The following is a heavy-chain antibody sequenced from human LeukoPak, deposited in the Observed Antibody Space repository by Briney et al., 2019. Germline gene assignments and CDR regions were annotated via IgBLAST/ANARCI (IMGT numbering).Heavy chain of an antibody. J-gene: IGHJ4*02. CDR2: ISGSGGST. CDR3: AKYPVGYCSGGSCPYYFDY. Sequence: QTGGSLRLSCAASGFTFSSYGMSWVRQAPGKGLEWVSAISGSGGSTYYADSVKGRFTISRDNSKNTLYLQMNSLRAEDTAVYYCAKYPVGYCSGGSCPYYFDYWGQGTLVTVSS. D-gene: IGHD2-15*01. V-gene: IGHV3-23*01. CDR1: GFTFSSYG.